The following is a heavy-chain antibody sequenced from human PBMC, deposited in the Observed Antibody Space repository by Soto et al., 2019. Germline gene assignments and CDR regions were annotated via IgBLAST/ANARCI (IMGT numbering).Heavy chain of an antibody. Sequence: GSLRLSCAASGFTFSSYSMNWVRQAPGKGLEWVSSISSSSSYIYYADSVKGRFIISRDNAKNSLYLQMNSLRAEDTAVYYCARDIGAYYYDSSGYYPGYWGQGILVTVSS. CDR2: ISSSSSYI. V-gene: IGHV3-21*01. CDR3: ARDIGAYYYDSSGYYPGY. J-gene: IGHJ4*02. D-gene: IGHD3-22*01. CDR1: GFTFSSYS.